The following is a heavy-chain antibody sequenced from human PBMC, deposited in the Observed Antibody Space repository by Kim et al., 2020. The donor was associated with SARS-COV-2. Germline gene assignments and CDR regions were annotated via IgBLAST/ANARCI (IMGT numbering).Heavy chain of an antibody. J-gene: IGHJ4*02. D-gene: IGHD6-19*01. CDR2: IKSKTDGGTA. CDR3: TTFVRNSGWF. V-gene: IGHV3-15*01. Sequence: GGSLRLSCAVSGFTFSNAWMSWVRQAPGKGLEWVGRIKSKTDGGTADHAAIVKGRFTNSRDDSENRLYLQLNNLETEDTAVYYCTTFVRNSGWFWGQGTLVTVSS. CDR1: GFTFSNAW.